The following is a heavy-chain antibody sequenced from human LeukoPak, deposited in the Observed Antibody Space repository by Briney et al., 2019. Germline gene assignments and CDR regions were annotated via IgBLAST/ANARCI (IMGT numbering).Heavy chain of an antibody. CDR1: GFSFSGYG. V-gene: IGHV3-30*18. CDR3: AKALTSYYFDY. CDR2: ISYDGNNK. D-gene: IGHD2-21*02. Sequence: PGGSLRLSCAASGFSFSGYGLHWVRQAPGKGLEWVALISYDGNNKYCADSLKGRFTISRDNSKNTLYLQMNSLIPEDTAVYFCAKALTSYYFDYWGQGTLVTVSS. J-gene: IGHJ4*02.